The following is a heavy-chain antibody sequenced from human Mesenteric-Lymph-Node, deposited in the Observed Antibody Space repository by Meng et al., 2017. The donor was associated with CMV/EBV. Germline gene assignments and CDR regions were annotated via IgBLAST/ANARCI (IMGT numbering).Heavy chain of an antibody. V-gene: IGHV3-30*02. Sequence: GESLKISCAASGFTFSTHGIHWVRQAPGKGLEWVAYLRYDGSQKYYADSVKGRITISRDNSKNTLYLQMNSLRAEDTAVYYCAKDWGYDSSGYYYDYYGMDVWGQGTTVTVSS. CDR1: GFTFSTHG. D-gene: IGHD3-22*01. J-gene: IGHJ6*02. CDR2: LRYDGSQK. CDR3: AKDWGYDSSGYYYDYYGMDV.